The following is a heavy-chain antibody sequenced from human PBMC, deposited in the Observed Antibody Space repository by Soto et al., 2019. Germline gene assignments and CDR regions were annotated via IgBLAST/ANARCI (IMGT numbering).Heavy chain of an antibody. CDR3: ARQLSARRMAAPLYYYGMDV. CDR1: GYSFTSYW. Sequence: PGESLKISCKGSGYSFTSYWIGWVRQMPGKGLEWMGIIYPGDSDTRYSPSFQGQVTISADKSISTAYLQWSSLKASDTAMYYCARQLSARRMAAPLYYYGMDVWGQGTTVTVSS. D-gene: IGHD6-6*01. J-gene: IGHJ6*02. CDR2: IYPGDSDT. V-gene: IGHV5-51*01.